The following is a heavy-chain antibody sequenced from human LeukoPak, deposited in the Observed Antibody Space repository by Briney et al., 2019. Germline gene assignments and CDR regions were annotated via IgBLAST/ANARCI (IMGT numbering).Heavy chain of an antibody. CDR2: IIGGGGLT. CDR1: GFTFSRYA. Sequence: GGSLRLSCAASGFTFSRYAMSGLREAPGKGLEGAPAIIGGGGLTYYANTLKGRFATPRENSKNTLTLQMNSLKAEDTAIYYCAKDRDGSVYDYDYWGQGTLVTVSS. D-gene: IGHD5/OR15-5a*01. CDR3: AKDRDGSVYDYDY. J-gene: IGHJ4*02. V-gene: IGHV3-23*01.